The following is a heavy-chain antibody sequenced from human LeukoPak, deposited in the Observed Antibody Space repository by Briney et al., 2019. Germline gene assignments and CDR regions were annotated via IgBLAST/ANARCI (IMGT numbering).Heavy chain of an antibody. J-gene: IGHJ4*02. V-gene: IGHV3-30*02. CDR3: VKNQFSSWYYFDY. CDR1: GFTFTTYG. D-gene: IGHD2-2*01. CDR2: IRYDGGDK. Sequence: TGGSLRLSCAASGFTFTTYGMHWVRQAPGKGLEWVAFIRYDGGDKYYADSVKGRFTISRDDSKNTLYLQMNSLRAEDTAVYYCVKNQFSSWYYFDYWGQGTLVTVSS.